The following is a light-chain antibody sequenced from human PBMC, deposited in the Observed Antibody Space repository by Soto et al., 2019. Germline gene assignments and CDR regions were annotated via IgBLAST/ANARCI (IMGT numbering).Light chain of an antibody. CDR1: QSVSSSY. V-gene: IGKV3-20*01. Sequence: EIMVKQSPGTLSVSPGERATVSCTASQSVSSSYLAWYQQKPGQAPRLLIYGASSRATGIPDRFSGSGSGTDFTRTISRLEPEDFAVYYCQQYGSSPWTFGQGTKVDIK. J-gene: IGKJ1*01. CDR3: QQYGSSPWT. CDR2: GAS.